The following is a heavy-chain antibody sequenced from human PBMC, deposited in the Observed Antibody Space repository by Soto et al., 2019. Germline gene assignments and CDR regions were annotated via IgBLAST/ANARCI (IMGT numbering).Heavy chain of an antibody. Sequence: QVQLVESGGGVVQPGRSLRLSCAASGFRFSGYGMYWVRQAPGKGLEWISVISYDGSNKYYADSVKGRFTISRDNSKNTLSLQMNSLRDEDTAVYYCPKDYRLVIPTGHEGVFEYWGQGTRVTVSS. CDR2: ISYDGSNK. J-gene: IGHJ4*02. D-gene: IGHD2-2*01. CDR3: PKDYRLVIPTGHEGVFEY. CDR1: GFRFSGYG. V-gene: IGHV3-30*18.